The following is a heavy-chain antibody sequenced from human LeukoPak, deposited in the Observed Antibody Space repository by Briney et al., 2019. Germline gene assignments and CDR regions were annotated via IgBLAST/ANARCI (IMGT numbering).Heavy chain of an antibody. CDR1: GGSISSGGYS. V-gene: IGHV4-30-2*01. J-gene: IGHJ4*02. D-gene: IGHD5-12*01. CDR2: IYHSGST. CDR3: ARGGYSGYDGIFDY. Sequence: SETLSLTCAVSGGSISSGGYSWSWIRQPPGKGLEWIGYIYHSGSTYYNPSLKSRVTISVDRSKNQFSLKLSSVTAADTAMYYCARGGYSGYDGIFDYWSQGTLVTVSS.